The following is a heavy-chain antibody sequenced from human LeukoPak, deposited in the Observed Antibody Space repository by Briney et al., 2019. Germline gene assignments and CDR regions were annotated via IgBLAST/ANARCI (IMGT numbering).Heavy chain of an antibody. CDR1: DFTFDDYA. D-gene: IGHD6-19*01. V-gene: IGHV3-9*01. Sequence: GGSLRLSCAASDFTFDDYAMHWVRQAPGKGLEWVSGFIWNSGSIGYAHSVKGRFTNSRDNAKNSLYLQMNSLRAEDTAVYYCARSPGYSSGWYGSDAFDIWGQGTMVTVSS. CDR2: FIWNSGSI. J-gene: IGHJ3*02. CDR3: ARSPGYSSGWYGSDAFDI.